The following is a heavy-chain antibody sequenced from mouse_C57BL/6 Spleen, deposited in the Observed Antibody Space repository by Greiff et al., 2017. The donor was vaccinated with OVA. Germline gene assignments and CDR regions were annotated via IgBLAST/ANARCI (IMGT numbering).Heavy chain of an antibody. CDR3: TRGAYGSSYRYFDV. Sequence: QVQLQQSGAELVRPGASVTLSCTASGYTFPDYEMHWVKQTPVHGLEWIGAIDPETGGTAYNQKFKGKAILTADKSSSTAYMELRSLTSEDSAVYDCTRGAYGSSYRYFDVWGTGTTVTVSS. V-gene: IGHV1-15*01. J-gene: IGHJ1*03. CDR2: IDPETGGT. D-gene: IGHD1-1*01. CDR1: GYTFPDYE.